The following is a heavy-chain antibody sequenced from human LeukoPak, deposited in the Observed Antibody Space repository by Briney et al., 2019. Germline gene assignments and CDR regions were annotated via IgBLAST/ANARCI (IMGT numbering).Heavy chain of an antibody. J-gene: IGHJ4*02. CDR2: ISSSGSTI. V-gene: IGHV3-48*03. CDR1: GFTFSSYE. CDR3: ARGDGYNFFDY. Sequence: GGSLRLSCAASGFTFSSYEMNWVRQAPGKGLEWVSYISSSGSTIYYADSVKGRFTISRDNSENTLYLQMKSLRAEDTAVYYCARGDGYNFFDYWGQGTLVTVSS. D-gene: IGHD5-24*01.